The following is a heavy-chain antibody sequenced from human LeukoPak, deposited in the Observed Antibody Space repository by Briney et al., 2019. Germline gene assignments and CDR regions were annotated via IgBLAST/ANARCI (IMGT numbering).Heavy chain of an antibody. V-gene: IGHV3-30*04. CDR2: ISYDGSNK. CDR3: ARSIGYSSGWYAY. J-gene: IGHJ4*02. D-gene: IGHD6-19*01. CDR1: GFTFSSYA. Sequence: PGRSLRLSCAASGFTFSSYAMHWVRQAPGKGLEWAAVISYDGSNKYYADSVKGRFTISRDNSKNTLYLQMNSLRAEDTAVYYCARSIGYSSGWYAYWGQGTLVTVSS.